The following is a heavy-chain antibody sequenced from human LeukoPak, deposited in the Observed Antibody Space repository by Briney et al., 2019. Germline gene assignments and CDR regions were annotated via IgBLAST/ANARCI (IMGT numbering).Heavy chain of an antibody. CDR2: IYYSGST. J-gene: IGHJ4*02. V-gene: IGHV4-61*01. CDR3: ARMPGGQWPPAGIDY. Sequence: SETLSLTCTVSGGSISSGSYYWSWIRQPPGKGLEWIGYIYYSGSTNYNPSLKSRVTISVDTSKNQFSLKLSSVTAADTAVYYCARMPGGQWPPAGIDYWGQGTLVTVSS. CDR1: GGSISSGSYY. D-gene: IGHD6-19*01.